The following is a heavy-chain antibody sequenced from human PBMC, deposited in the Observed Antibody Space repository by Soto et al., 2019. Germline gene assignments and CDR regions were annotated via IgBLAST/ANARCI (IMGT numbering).Heavy chain of an antibody. D-gene: IGHD5-12*01. CDR2: IYYSGST. V-gene: IGHV4-39*07. Sequence: SETLSLTCTVSGESIRSDTDYWAWIRQPPGKGPEWIGSIYYSGSTYYNPSLKSRITISVDTSKNQFSLKLNSVTAADTAKYFCAREGNLGRWLQPLDFWGQGTLVTVSS. CDR3: AREGNLGRWLQPLDF. CDR1: GESIRSDTDY. J-gene: IGHJ4*02.